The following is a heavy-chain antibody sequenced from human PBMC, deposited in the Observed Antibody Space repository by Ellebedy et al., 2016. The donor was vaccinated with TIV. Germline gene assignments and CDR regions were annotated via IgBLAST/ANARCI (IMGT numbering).Heavy chain of an antibody. CDR1: GFTFSSYA. V-gene: IGHV3-23*01. CDR2: ISGSGGST. D-gene: IGHD3-10*01. Sequence: GESLKISCAASGFTFSSYAMSWVRQAPGKGLEWVSAISGSGGSTYYADSVKGRFTISRDNSKNTLYLQMKSLRAKDTAVYYCAKDRVLWFGELLFSTTYFDYWGQGTLVTVSS. J-gene: IGHJ4*02. CDR3: AKDRVLWFGELLFSTTYFDY.